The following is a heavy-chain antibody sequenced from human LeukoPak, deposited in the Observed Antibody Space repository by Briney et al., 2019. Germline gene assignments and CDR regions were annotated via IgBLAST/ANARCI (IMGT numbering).Heavy chain of an antibody. CDR3: ARDHSYYGSGYYYGMDV. Sequence: SETLSLTCTVSAGSISSYYWSWIRQPPGKGLEWIGYIYYSGSTNYNPSLKSRVTISVDTSKNQFSLKLSSVTAADTAVYYCARDHSYYGSGYYYGMDVWGQGTTVTVSS. CDR2: IYYSGST. CDR1: AGSISSYY. J-gene: IGHJ6*02. D-gene: IGHD3-10*01. V-gene: IGHV4-59*01.